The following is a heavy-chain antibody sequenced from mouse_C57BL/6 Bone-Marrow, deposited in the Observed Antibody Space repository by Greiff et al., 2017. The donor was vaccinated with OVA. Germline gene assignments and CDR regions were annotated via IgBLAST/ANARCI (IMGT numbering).Heavy chain of an antibody. CDR1: GYTFTSYW. Sequence: QVQLQQSGAELVKPGASVKLSCTASGYTFTSYWMHWVKQRPGQGLEWIGLIHPNSGSTNYNEKFKGKVTLTVDKSSSTAYLQLSSLTSEDSAVYYYSACYSISYWYIDDWGTGTSVTVSS. CDR2: IHPNSGST. J-gene: IGHJ1*03. V-gene: IGHV1-64*01. CDR3: SACYSISYWYIDD. D-gene: IGHD1-1*01.